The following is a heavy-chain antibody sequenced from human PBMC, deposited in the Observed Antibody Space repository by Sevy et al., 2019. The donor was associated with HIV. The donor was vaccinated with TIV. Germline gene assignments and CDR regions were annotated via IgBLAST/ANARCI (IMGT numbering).Heavy chain of an antibody. J-gene: IGHJ5*02. CDR3: ARDQHDYGGNVPTGWFDP. CDR1: GFTFSSYA. CDR2: ISYDGTNK. V-gene: IGHV3-30-3*01. D-gene: IGHD4-17*01. Sequence: GGSLRLSCAASGFTFSSYAMHWVRQAPGKGLEWVAVISYDGTNKYYADSVKGRFTISRDNSKKILYVQMNSLRGEDTAVYYCARDQHDYGGNVPTGWFDPWGQGTLVTVS.